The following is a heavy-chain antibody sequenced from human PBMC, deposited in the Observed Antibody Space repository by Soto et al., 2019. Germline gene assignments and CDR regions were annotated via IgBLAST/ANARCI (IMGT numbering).Heavy chain of an antibody. CDR3: AHRLSGYNWNGGYFDY. D-gene: IGHD1-1*01. CDR1: GFSLTSRPMG. J-gene: IGHJ4*02. CDR2: IYWDDDK. V-gene: IGHV2-5*02. Sequence: QITLRESAPTRVKPTQTLTLTCTFSGFSLTSRPMGVGWIRQSPGKALEWLAFIYWDDDKRYSPSLRSRLTITKDTSGNQVVLTMTNMDPVDTATYYCAHRLSGYNWNGGYFDYWGQGALVTVSS.